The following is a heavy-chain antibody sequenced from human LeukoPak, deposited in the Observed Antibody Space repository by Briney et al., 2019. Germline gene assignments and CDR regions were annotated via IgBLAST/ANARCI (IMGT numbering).Heavy chain of an antibody. CDR3: ARHVSVKITMIDY. CDR2: IFYNGET. V-gene: IGHV4-59*05. J-gene: IGHJ4*02. Sequence: KASETLSLTCTISVGSISTHYWSWLRQPPGKGLEWIGSIFYNGETYYNPSLKSRVTIDVDTSKNQFSLRLNSVTAADTAMYYCARHVSVKITMIDYWGQGTLVTVSS. D-gene: IGHD3-22*01. CDR1: VGSISTHY.